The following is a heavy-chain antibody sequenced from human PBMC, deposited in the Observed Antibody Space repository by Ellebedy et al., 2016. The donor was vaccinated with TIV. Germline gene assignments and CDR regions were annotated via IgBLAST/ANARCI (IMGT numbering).Heavy chain of an antibody. V-gene: IGHV3-23*01. CDR3: ANSGAGTNYYDSSGYYYDFDY. CDR1: GFTFSSYA. CDR2: ISGSGGST. Sequence: GESLKISXAASGFTFSSYAMSWVRQAPGKGLEWVSAISGSGGSTYYADSVKGRFTISRDNSKNTLYLQMNSLRAEDTAVYYCANSGAGTNYYDSSGYYYDFDYWGQGTLVTVSS. D-gene: IGHD3-22*01. J-gene: IGHJ4*02.